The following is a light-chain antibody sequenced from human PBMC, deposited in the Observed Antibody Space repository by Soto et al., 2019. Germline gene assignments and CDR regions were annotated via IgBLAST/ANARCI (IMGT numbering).Light chain of an antibody. CDR3: AAWDDSLKVV. J-gene: IGLJ2*01. CDR2: FNN. CDR1: SSNIGSKP. Sequence: QPVLTQPPSTSGTPGQRVTISCSGSSSNIGSKPVSWYQQLPGTAPKLVIYFNNQRPSGVPDRFSGSKSGTSASLAISGLQSKDEADYYCAAWDDSLKVVFGGGTKVTVL. V-gene: IGLV1-44*01.